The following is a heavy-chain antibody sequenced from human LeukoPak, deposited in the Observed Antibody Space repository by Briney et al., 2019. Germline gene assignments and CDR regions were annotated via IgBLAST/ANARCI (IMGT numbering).Heavy chain of an antibody. D-gene: IGHD5-12*01. CDR2: ISYDGSNK. V-gene: IGHV3-30*18. Sequence: GRSLRLSCAASGFTFSSYGMHWVRQAPGKGLEWVAVISYDGSNKYYADSVKGRFTISRDNSKNTLYLQMNSLRAEDTAVYYCAKDNGIVAPSIPLDYWGQGTLVTVSS. J-gene: IGHJ4*02. CDR3: AKDNGIVAPSIPLDY. CDR1: GFTFSSYG.